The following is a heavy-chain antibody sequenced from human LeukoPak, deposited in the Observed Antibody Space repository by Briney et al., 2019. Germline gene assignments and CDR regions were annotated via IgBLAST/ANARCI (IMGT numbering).Heavy chain of an antibody. CDR2: INSDGSST. J-gene: IGHJ5*02. D-gene: IGHD3-3*01. CDR1: GFTFSSYW. V-gene: IGHV3-74*01. Sequence: GGSLRLSCAASGFTFSSYWMHWVRQAPGKGLVWVSRINSDGSSTSYADSVKGRFTISRDNAKNTLYLQMNSLRAEDTAVYYCAATIRFLEWANWFDPWGQGTLVTVSS. CDR3: AATIRFLEWANWFDP.